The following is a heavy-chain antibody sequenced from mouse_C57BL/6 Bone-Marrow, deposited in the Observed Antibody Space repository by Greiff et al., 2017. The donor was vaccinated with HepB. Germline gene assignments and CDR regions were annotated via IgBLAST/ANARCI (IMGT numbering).Heavy chain of an antibody. V-gene: IGHV1-82*01. D-gene: IGHD3-2*02. CDR2: IYPGDGDT. CDR3: ARGAQATLFDY. J-gene: IGHJ2*01. CDR1: GYAFSSSW. Sequence: QVQLQQSGPELVKPGASVKNSCKTSGYAFSSSWMNWVKQRPGKGLEWIGRIYPGDGDTNYNGKFKGKATLTADKSSSTAYMQLSSLTSEDSAVYFCARGAQATLFDYWGQATTLTVSS.